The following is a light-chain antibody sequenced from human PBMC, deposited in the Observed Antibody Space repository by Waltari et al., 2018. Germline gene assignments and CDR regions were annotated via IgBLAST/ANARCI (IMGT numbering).Light chain of an antibody. J-gene: IGLJ2*01. V-gene: IGLV1-40*01. CDR3: QSFDNSLRRSVI. Sequence: QSVLTQPPSVSGAPGQRVTISCTGSSSNLGAGFDFTWYHQLPGAAPKLLIYGNTNRPSGVPDRFSGSKSGTSASLAITGLQAEDEADYYCQSFDNSLRRSVIFGGGTKLTVL. CDR2: GNT. CDR1: SSNLGAGFD.